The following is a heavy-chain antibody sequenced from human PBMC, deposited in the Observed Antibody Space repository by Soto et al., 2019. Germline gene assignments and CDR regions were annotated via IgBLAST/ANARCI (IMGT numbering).Heavy chain of an antibody. CDR3: ARGRGGVIVVVVAATQAPTDHLAV. D-gene: IGHD2-15*01. Sequence: GASVKVSCKASGYTFTSYDINWVRQATGQGLEWMGWMNPNSGNTGYAQKFQGRVTMTRNTSISTAYMELSSLRSEDTAVYYCARGRGGVIVVVVAATQAPTDHLAVSAKRTTVTVYS. CDR1: GYTFTSYD. CDR2: MNPNSGNT. V-gene: IGHV1-8*01. J-gene: IGHJ6*04.